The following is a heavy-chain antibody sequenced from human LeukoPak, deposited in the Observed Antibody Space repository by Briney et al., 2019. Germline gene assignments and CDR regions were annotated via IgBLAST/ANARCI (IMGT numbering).Heavy chain of an antibody. V-gene: IGHV4-4*07. J-gene: IGHJ5*02. CDR2: IYTSGST. Sequence: SETLSLTCTVSGGSISSYYWSWIRQPAGKGLEWIGRIYTSGSTTYNPSLKSRVTMSVDTSKNQFSLKLSSVTAADTAVYYCARDRGESSSRTRWFDPWGQGTLVTVSS. CDR1: GGSISSYY. CDR3: ARDRGESSSRTRWFDP. D-gene: IGHD6-13*01.